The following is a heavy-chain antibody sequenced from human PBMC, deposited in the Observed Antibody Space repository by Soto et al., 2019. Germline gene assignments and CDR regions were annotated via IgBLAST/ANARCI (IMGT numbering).Heavy chain of an antibody. CDR1: GGSISSTTYY. Sequence: QLQLQESGPGLLKPSETLSLTCTVSGGSISSTTYYWGWIRQPPGKGLEWIGSIYYSGSTYSNPSLKSRVTMLLDTSKNQFSLKLSSVIAADTAVYFCASHIRMGELLGFDYWGRGSLVTVSS. D-gene: IGHD3-16*01. V-gene: IGHV4-39*01. CDR3: ASHIRMGELLGFDY. CDR2: IYYSGST. J-gene: IGHJ4*02.